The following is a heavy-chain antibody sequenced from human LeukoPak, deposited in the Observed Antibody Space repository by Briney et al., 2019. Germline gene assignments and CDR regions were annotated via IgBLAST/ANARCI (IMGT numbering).Heavy chain of an antibody. CDR1: AFTFSSYA. CDR2: ICGIGGST. V-gene: IGHV3-23*01. J-gene: IGHJ3*02. D-gene: IGHD5-12*01. CDR3: AKVMWLRSTRRGLDAFDI. Sequence: GGSLRLSCAASAFTFSSYAMSWVRQAPGKGLEWVSAICGIGGSTYYADSVKVRFTISRDNSKNTLYLQMHSLGAEDTAVYYCAKVMWLRSTRRGLDAFDIWGQGTMVTVSS.